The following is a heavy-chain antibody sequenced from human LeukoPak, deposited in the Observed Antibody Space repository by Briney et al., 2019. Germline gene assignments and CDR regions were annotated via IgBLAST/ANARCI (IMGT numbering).Heavy chain of an antibody. Sequence: PGGSLRLSCVASGFTFDDYAMHWVRQPPGKGLELVSLISGDGGRTYYADSVKGRFTVSRDNSKNTLYLQMNSLGTEDTALYYCAKDRFIARGYFYYMDVWGKGTMVTVSS. CDR3: AKDRFIARGYFYYMDV. CDR2: ISGDGGRT. CDR1: GFTFDDYA. J-gene: IGHJ6*03. V-gene: IGHV3-43*02. D-gene: IGHD2-15*01.